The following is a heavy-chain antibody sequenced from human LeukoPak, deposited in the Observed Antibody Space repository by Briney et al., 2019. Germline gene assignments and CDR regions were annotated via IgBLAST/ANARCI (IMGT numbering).Heavy chain of an antibody. D-gene: IGHD4-17*01. Sequence: SETLSLTCTVSGGSISSSSYYWGWIRQPPGKGLEWIGSIYYSGSTYYNPSLKSRVTISVDTSKNQFSLKLSSVTAADTAVYYCARQSLTTVTTFGAFDIWGQGTMVTVSS. CDR1: GGSISSSSYY. CDR3: ARQSLTTVTTFGAFDI. V-gene: IGHV4-39*01. J-gene: IGHJ3*02. CDR2: IYYSGST.